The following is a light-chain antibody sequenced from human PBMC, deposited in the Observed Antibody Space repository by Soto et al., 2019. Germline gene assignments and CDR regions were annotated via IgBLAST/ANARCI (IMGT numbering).Light chain of an antibody. J-gene: IGKJ4*01. CDR2: WAS. Sequence: DIVMTQSPDSLAVSLGERATINCKSSQSVLYTSNNKNYLAWYQQKPGQPPKLLIYWASTRESGVPDRFSGSGSGTDFTLTIISLHAEDVAVYYCQQYYTTLALTFGGGTKVEIK. CDR1: QSVLYTSNNKNY. CDR3: QQYYTTLALT. V-gene: IGKV4-1*01.